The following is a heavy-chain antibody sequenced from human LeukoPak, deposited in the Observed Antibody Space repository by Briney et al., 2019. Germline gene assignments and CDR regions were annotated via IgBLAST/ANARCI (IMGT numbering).Heavy chain of an antibody. Sequence: SETLSLTCTVSDGSISSHYWSWIRQPPGKGLEWIGYIYYSGSTSYNPSLKSRVTISVDTSKNQFSLKLSSVTAADTAVYYCARGGSRGLYEFDYWGQENLVTVSS. CDR1: DGSISSHY. J-gene: IGHJ4*01. V-gene: IGHV4-59*11. CDR2: IYYSGST. CDR3: ARGGSRGLYEFDY. D-gene: IGHD6-19*01.